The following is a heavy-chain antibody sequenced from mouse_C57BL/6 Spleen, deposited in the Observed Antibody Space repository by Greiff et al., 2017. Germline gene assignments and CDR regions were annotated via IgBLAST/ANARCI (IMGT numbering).Heavy chain of an antibody. Sequence: EVKVEESGGGLVQPGGSLKLSCAASGFTFSDYGMAWVRQAPRKGPEWVAFISNLAYSIYYADTVTGRFTISRENAKNTLYLEMSSLRSEDTAMYYCARHEGGTKDYAMDYWGQGTSVTVSS. V-gene: IGHV5-15*04. CDR3: ARHEGGTKDYAMDY. D-gene: IGHD4-1*01. CDR1: GFTFSDYG. J-gene: IGHJ4*01. CDR2: ISNLAYSI.